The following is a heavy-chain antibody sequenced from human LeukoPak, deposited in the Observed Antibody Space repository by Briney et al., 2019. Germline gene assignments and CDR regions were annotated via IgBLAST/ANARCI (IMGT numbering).Heavy chain of an antibody. D-gene: IGHD6-13*01. J-gene: IGHJ4*02. V-gene: IGHV3-23*01. CDR2: ISGSGGST. CDR1: GFTFSSYA. CDR3: AKETYSSSFFDY. Sequence: PGGSLRLSCAVSGFTFSSYAMSWVRQAPGKGLEWVSGISGSGGSTYYADSVKGRFTIFRDNSKNTLYLQVNSLGAEDTAVYYCAKETYSSSFFDYWGQGALVTVSS.